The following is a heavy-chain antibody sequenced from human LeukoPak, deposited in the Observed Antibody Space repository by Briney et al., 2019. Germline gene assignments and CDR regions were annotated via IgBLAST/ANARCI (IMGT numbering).Heavy chain of an antibody. Sequence: GRSLRLSCAASGFTFSSYAMHWVRQAPGKGLEWVAVISYDGSNKYYADSVKGRFTISRANSKNTLYLQMNSLRAEDTAVYYCARGPWYYDISRDAFDIWGQGTMVTVSS. D-gene: IGHD3-9*01. CDR2: ISYDGSNK. CDR1: GFTFSSYA. CDR3: ARGPWYYDISRDAFDI. J-gene: IGHJ3*02. V-gene: IGHV3-30*04.